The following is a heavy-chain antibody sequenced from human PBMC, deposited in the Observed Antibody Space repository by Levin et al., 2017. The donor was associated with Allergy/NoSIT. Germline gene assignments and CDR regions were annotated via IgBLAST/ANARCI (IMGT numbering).Heavy chain of an antibody. CDR3: ARGSGLVVRGDYFDY. V-gene: IGHV3-33*01. D-gene: IGHD3-10*01. CDR1: GFTFSRYG. CDR2: IWYDGSNK. J-gene: IGHJ4*02. Sequence: SLKISCAASGFTFSRYGMHWVRQAPGKGLEWVAVIWYDGSNKYYSDSVKGRFTISRDKNTLYLQMNSLRAEDTAVYYCARGSGLVVRGDYFDYWGQGALVTVSS.